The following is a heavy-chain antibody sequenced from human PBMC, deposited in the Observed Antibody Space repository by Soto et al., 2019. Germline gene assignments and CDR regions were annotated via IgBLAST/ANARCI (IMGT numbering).Heavy chain of an antibody. CDR2: IDPSDSYT. Sequence: GESLKISCKGSGYSFTSYWISWVRQMPGKGLEWMGRIDPSDSYTNYSPSFQGHVTISADKSISTAYLQWSSLKASDTAMYYCARIRDYYDSSGYYQYYFDYWGQGTLVTVYS. D-gene: IGHD3-22*01. CDR1: GYSFTSYW. CDR3: ARIRDYYDSSGYYQYYFDY. V-gene: IGHV5-10-1*01. J-gene: IGHJ4*02.